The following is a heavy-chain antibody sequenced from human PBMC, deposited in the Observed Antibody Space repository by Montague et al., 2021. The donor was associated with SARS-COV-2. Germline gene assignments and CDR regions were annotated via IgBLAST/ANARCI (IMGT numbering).Heavy chain of an antibody. CDR2: ISSSSTI. Sequence: SLRLSCAASGFTFSSYSMNWVRQAPGKGLEWVSYISSSSTIYYADSVKGRFTISRDNAKNSLYLQMSSLRDEDTAVYYCARDQGKVTIFGVVMSYYYGMGVWGQGTTVTVSS. V-gene: IGHV3-48*02. J-gene: IGHJ6*02. CDR1: GFTFSSYS. D-gene: IGHD3-3*01. CDR3: ARDQGKVTIFGVVMSYYYGMGV.